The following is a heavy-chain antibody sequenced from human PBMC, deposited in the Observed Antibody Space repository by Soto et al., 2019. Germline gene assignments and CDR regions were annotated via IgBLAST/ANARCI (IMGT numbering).Heavy chain of an antibody. D-gene: IGHD6-19*01. CDR2: IKWDASEK. CDR3: ARDSSGCFDY. J-gene: IGHJ4*02. V-gene: IGHV3-7*01. Sequence: PGGSLRLSCAASGFTFGSYWMSWVRQAPGKGLEWLATIKWDASEKKYVDSVKGRFTMSRDNAKNSLYLQMDSLRAEDTAVYYCARDSSGCFDYWGQGTLVTVS. CDR1: GFTFGSYW.